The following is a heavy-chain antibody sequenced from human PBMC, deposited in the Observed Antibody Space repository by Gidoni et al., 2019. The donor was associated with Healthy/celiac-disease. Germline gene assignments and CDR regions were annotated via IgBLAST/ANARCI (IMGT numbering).Heavy chain of an antibody. CDR1: GGSFSGYY. CDR3: ARGQKMNWFDP. Sequence: QVQLQQWGAGLLKPSETLSLTCAVYGGSFSGYYWSWIRQPPGKGLEWIGEINHSGSTNYNPSLKSRVTISVDTSKNQFSLKLSSVTAADTAVYYCARGQKMNWFDPWGQGTLVTVSS. V-gene: IGHV4-34*01. CDR2: INHSGST. J-gene: IGHJ5*02.